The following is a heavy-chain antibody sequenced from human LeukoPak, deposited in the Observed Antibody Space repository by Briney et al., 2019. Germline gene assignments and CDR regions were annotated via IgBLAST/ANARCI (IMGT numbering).Heavy chain of an antibody. Sequence: TSQTLSLTCTVSGGSISSGGYYWSWIRQHPGKGLEWIGYIYYSGSTYYNPSLKSRVTISVDTSKSQFSLKLSSVTAADTAVYYCARDCSSTSCYSYYGMDVWGQGTPVTVSS. D-gene: IGHD2-2*01. CDR3: ARDCSSTSCYSYYGMDV. V-gene: IGHV4-31*03. J-gene: IGHJ6*02. CDR2: IYYSGST. CDR1: GGSISSGGYY.